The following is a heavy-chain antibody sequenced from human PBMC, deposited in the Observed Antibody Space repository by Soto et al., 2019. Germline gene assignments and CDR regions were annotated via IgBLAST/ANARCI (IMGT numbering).Heavy chain of an antibody. V-gene: IGHV4-39*01. CDR1: VGSISSSSYY. D-gene: IGHD3-3*01. CDR2: IYYSGST. CDR3: ARIKNFGVVINEGMDV. J-gene: IGHJ6*02. Sequence: PSKTLSLTCTFSVGSISSSSYYCGWIRQPPWKGLEWIGSIYYSGSTYYNPSLKSRVTISVDTSKNQFSLKLSSVTAADTAVYYCARIKNFGVVINEGMDVWGQGTTVSLSS.